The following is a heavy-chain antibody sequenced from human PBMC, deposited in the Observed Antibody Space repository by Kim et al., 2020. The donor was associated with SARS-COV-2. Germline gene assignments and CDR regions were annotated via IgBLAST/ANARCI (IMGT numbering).Heavy chain of an antibody. CDR3: ARDLPYCTNGVCYMPPYFDY. V-gene: IGHV7-4-1*02. Sequence: ASVKVSCKASGYTFTSYAMNWVRQAPGQGLEWMGWINTNTGNPTYAQGFTGRFVFSLDTSVSTAYLQISSLKAEDTAVYYCARDLPYCTNGVCYMPPYFDYWGQGTLVTVSS. J-gene: IGHJ4*02. CDR2: INTNTGNP. D-gene: IGHD2-8*01. CDR1: GYTFTSYA.